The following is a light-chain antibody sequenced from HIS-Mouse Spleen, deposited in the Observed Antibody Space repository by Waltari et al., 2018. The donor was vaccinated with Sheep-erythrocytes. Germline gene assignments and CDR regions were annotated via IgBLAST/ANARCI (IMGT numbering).Light chain of an antibody. V-gene: IGKV3-11*01. J-gene: IGKJ2*01. CDR1: QSVSSY. CDR3: QQRSNWYT. Sequence: EIVLTQSPATLSLSPGERATLSCRASQSVSSYLAWYHQKPGQAPRLLIYDASSRATGIPARFRGSGSGTDFTLTISSLEPEDFAVYYCQQRSNWYTFGQGTKLEIK. CDR2: DAS.